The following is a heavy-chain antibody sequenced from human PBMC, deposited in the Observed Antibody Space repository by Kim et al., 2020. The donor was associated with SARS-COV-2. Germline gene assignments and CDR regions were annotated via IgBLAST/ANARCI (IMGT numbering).Heavy chain of an antibody. J-gene: IGHJ4*02. V-gene: IGHV1-18*01. Sequence: ASVKVSCKASGYTFTSSGIAWVRQAPGQGLEFMGWIRTHNGDTKYAQNLQDRVTMTTDTSTTTAYLELRSLTSDDTAIYYCARDRGNSGIDSWGQGTLVT. CDR3: ARDRGNSGIDS. CDR2: IRTHNGDT. CDR1: GYTFTSSG. D-gene: IGHD2-21*01.